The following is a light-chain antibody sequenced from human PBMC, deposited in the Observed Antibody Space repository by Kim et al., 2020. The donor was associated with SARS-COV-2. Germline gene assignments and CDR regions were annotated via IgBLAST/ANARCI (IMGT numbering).Light chain of an antibody. Sequence: ALGRTVTITGKGDSLKYYYASWFQQKPGQAPLLVMYGRNRRPSGIPDRFSCSDSGDRASLTITGARAEDEADYYCNSRDSTGDRYVFGAGTKVTVL. CDR2: GRN. CDR1: SLKYYY. V-gene: IGLV3-19*01. J-gene: IGLJ1*01. CDR3: NSRDSTGDRYV.